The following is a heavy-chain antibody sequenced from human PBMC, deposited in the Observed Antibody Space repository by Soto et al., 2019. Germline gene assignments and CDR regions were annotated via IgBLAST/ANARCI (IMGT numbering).Heavy chain of an antibody. CDR2: IYYDGTP. J-gene: IGHJ3*02. CDR3: ARFFGNAFDI. Sequence: QLQLQESGPGLVKPSETLSLTCSVSGGSISTDSYNWDWIRQSPGKGLEWIGTIYYDGTPSYNPSLKSQVTISVDTSKNHFYLKATSATAANTAMYYCARFFGNAFDIWGQGTMVKVSS. V-gene: IGHV4-39*02. D-gene: IGHD3-3*01. CDR1: GGSISTDSYN.